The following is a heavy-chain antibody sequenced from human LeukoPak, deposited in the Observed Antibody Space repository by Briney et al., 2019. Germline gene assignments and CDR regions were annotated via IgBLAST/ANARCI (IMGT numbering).Heavy chain of an antibody. CDR2: INHSGST. J-gene: IGHJ6*02. CDR1: GGSFSGYY. V-gene: IGHV4-34*01. Sequence: SGTLSLTCAVYGGSFSGYYWSWIRQPPGKGLEWIGEINHSGSTNYNPSLKSRVTISVDTSKNQFSLKLSSVTAADTAVYYCARDFLTYGGWYANAYYYGMDVWGQGTTVTVSS. CDR3: ARDFLTYGGWYANAYYYGMDV. D-gene: IGHD6-19*01.